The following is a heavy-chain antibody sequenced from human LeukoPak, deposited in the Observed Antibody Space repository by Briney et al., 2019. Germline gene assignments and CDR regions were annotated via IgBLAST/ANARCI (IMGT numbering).Heavy chain of an antibody. CDR3: ARAAPYINCPFDC. CDR2: IYTSGST. D-gene: IGHD4-11*01. J-gene: IGHJ4*02. Sequence: SDTLSLTCTVSGRSISSGSYYWSWIRQPAGKGLGWFGRIYTSGSTKYGSSLMSRATITVDTSKHQFSLKLSSVTAADTAMYYCARAAPYINCPFDCWGQGALVTVSS. CDR1: GRSISSGSYY. V-gene: IGHV4-61*02.